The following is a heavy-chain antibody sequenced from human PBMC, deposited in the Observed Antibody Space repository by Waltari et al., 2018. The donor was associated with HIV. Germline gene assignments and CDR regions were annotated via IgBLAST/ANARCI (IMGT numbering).Heavy chain of an antibody. Sequence: QVQLVESGGGLVKPGGSLRLSCAVPGFTFSDYYMSWIRQAPGKGLEWVSYISSSSSYTNYADSVKGRFTISRDNAKNSLYLQMNSLRAEDTAVYYCARDLVVPGHRTRYFDLWGRGTLVTVSS. D-gene: IGHD3-10*01. J-gene: IGHJ2*01. V-gene: IGHV3-11*05. CDR3: ARDLVVPGHRTRYFDL. CDR2: ISSSSSYT. CDR1: GFTFSDYY.